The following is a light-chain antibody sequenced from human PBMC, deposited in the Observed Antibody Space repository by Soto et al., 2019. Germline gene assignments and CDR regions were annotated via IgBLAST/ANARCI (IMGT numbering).Light chain of an antibody. CDR3: CSYAGSSTSYV. CDR2: EVS. V-gene: IGLV2-23*02. Sequence: SGDIGSYNLVSWYQQHPGKAPKLMIYEVSKRPSGVSNRFSGSQSGNTASLTISGLQAQDEADYYCCSYAGSSTSYVFGTGTKVTVL. J-gene: IGLJ1*01. CDR1: SGDIGSYNL.